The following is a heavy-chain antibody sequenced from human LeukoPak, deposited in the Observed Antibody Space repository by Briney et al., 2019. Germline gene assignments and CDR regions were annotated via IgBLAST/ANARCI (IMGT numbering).Heavy chain of an antibody. CDR1: ADSVSSRY. CDR3: ANLHYVSSGSNFDY. V-gene: IGHV4-59*02. D-gene: IGHD3-22*01. CDR2: IHCSGTT. Sequence: SETLSLTCTVSADSVSSRYCSWIRQPPGKGLEWIGYIHCSGTTNYNPSLKSRVTISVDTPKKQFSLKLKSVTAADTAVYYCANLHYVSSGSNFDYWGQGTLVTVSS. J-gene: IGHJ4*02.